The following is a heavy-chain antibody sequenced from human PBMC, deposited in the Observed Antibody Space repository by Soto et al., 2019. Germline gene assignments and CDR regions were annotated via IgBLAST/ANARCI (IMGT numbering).Heavy chain of an antibody. CDR2: ISSISTYI. V-gene: IGHV3-21*02. D-gene: IGHD3-22*01. Sequence: EVQLVESGGGLVMPGGSLRLSCAASGFTFSTYSLSWVRQAPGKGLEWVSCISSISTYIYYADSVKGRFTISRDNAKNYLQLQRHSLRDEAAAVYYCARELGVYERSGEPYWGQGTLVTVSS. CDR1: GFTFSTYS. CDR3: ARELGVYERSGEPY. J-gene: IGHJ4*02.